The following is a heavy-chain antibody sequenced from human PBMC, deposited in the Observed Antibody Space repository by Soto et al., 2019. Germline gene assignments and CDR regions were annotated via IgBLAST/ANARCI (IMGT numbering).Heavy chain of an antibody. D-gene: IGHD1-20*01. V-gene: IGHV1-3*05. CDR2: INAGNGNT. CDR3: ARAITLPTPLDY. J-gene: IGHJ4*02. CDR1: GYTFTSYA. Sequence: QVQLVQSGAEEQKPGASVKVSCKASGYTFTSYAMHWVRQAPGQRLEWMGWINAGNGNTKYSQKFQGRVTITRDTSASTAYMELSSLRSEDTAVYYRARAITLPTPLDYWGQGTLVTVSS.